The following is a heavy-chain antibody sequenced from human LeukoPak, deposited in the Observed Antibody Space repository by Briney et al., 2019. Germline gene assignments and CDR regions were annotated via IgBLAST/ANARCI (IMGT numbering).Heavy chain of an antibody. CDR2: IKKDGSEK. D-gene: IGHD6-13*01. V-gene: IGHV3-7*03. CDR3: AREGVRCSGSSCLKAY. CDR1: GFTFSTYW. Sequence: GGSLRLSCAASGFTFSTYWMSWVRQAPGKGLEWVANIKKDGSEKYYMDSVKGRFTISRDNAENSVYLQMNSLRAEDTAVYFCAREGVRCSGSSCLKAYWGQGTQVTVSS. J-gene: IGHJ4*02.